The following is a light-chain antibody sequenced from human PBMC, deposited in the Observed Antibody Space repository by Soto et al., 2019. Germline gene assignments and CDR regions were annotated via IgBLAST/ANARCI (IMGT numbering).Light chain of an antibody. CDR2: AAS. V-gene: IGKV1-6*01. Sequence: AIQMTQSPSSLSASVGDRVTITCRASQGIRSDLGWYQQKPGKAPKLLIYAASTLQSGVPSRFSGSGSGTDFTLTIGGLQPEDFATYYCLQDNDAPLTFGGGTKVEIK. CDR1: QGIRSD. J-gene: IGKJ4*02. CDR3: LQDNDAPLT.